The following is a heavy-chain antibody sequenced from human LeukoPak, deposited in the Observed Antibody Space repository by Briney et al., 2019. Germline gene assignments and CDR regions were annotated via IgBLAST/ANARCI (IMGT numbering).Heavy chain of an antibody. J-gene: IGHJ4*02. D-gene: IGHD3-9*01. CDR1: GGTFSSYA. Sequence: ASVKVSCKSSGGTFSSYAISWVRQAPGQGLEWMGRIIPILGIANYAQKFQGRVTITADKSTSTAYMEPSSLRSEDTAVYYCARERYFDPWYFDYWGQGTLVTVSS. CDR3: ARERYFDPWYFDY. CDR2: IIPILGIA. V-gene: IGHV1-69*04.